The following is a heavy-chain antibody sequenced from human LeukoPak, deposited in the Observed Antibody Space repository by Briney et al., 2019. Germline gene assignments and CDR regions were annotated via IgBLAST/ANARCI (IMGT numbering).Heavy chain of an antibody. D-gene: IGHD6-13*01. J-gene: IGHJ6*03. CDR2: INIDGSIT. CDR3: AKDILQQLVGPYYMDV. V-gene: IGHV3-74*01. Sequence: GGSLRLSCAVSGFTFGNYWMHWVRQVAGKGLVWVSRINIDGSITNYADSVKGRLTISRDNSKNTLYLQMNSLRAEDTAVYYCAKDILQQLVGPYYMDVWGKGTTVTVSS. CDR1: GFTFGNYW.